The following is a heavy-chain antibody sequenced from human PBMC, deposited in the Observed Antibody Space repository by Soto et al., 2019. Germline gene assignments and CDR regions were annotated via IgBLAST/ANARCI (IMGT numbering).Heavy chain of an antibody. Sequence: VASVKVSCKASGYTFTGYYMHWVRQAPGQGLEWMGWINPNSGGTNYAQKFQGRVTMTRDTSISTAYMELSRLRSDDTAVYYCARAVVVVVAATPGYWGQGTLVTVS. CDR2: INPNSGGT. J-gene: IGHJ4*02. V-gene: IGHV1-2*02. CDR3: ARAVVVVVAATPGY. CDR1: GYTFTGYY. D-gene: IGHD2-15*01.